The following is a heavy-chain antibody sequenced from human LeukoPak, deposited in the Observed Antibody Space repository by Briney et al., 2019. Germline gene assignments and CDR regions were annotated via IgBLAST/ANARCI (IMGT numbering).Heavy chain of an antibody. D-gene: IGHD3-22*01. CDR2: ISSSGSTI. V-gene: IGHV3-48*04. CDR3: ARDPGTSYYYDSSGY. J-gene: IGHJ4*02. Sequence: PGGSLRLSCAASGFTFSSYWMSWVRQAPGKWLEWVSYISSSGSTIYYADSVKGRFTISRDNAKNSLYLQMNSLRAEDTAVYYCARDPGTSYYYDSSGYWGQGTLVTVSS. CDR1: GFTFSSYW.